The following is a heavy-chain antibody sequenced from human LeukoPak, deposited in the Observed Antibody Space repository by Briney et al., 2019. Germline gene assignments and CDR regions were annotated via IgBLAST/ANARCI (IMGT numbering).Heavy chain of an antibody. D-gene: IGHD3-3*01. V-gene: IGHV1-69*06. CDR2: IIPIFGTA. CDR3: ATPEWNAGYFDY. Sequence: ASVKVSCKASGGTFSSYAISWVRQAPGQGLEWMGGIIPIFGTANYAQKFQGRVTITADKSTSTAYMELSSLRSEDTAVYYCATPEWNAGYFDYWGQGTLVTVSS. J-gene: IGHJ4*02. CDR1: GGTFSSYA.